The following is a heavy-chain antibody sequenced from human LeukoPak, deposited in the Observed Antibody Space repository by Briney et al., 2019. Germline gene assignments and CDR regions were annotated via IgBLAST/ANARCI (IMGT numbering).Heavy chain of an antibody. Sequence: SETLSLTCTVSGGSISSYYWSWIRQPPGKGLEWIGYIYYTGRTKNNPSLKSRVTISIDTSKNQFSLKLTSVTAADTAVYYCASGPDFYMDVWGKGTTVTVSS. CDR1: GGSISSYY. D-gene: IGHD3-3*01. CDR3: ASGPDFYMDV. V-gene: IGHV4-59*01. CDR2: IYYTGRT. J-gene: IGHJ6*03.